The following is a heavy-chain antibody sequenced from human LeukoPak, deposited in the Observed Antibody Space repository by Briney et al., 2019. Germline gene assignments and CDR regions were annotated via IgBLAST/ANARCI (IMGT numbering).Heavy chain of an antibody. J-gene: IGHJ4*02. CDR2: INPNNGGT. CDR1: GYNFAGYY. Sequence: ASVKVSCKASGYNFAGYYMHWVRQAPGQGPEWMGWINPNNGGTHYAETFQGRVTMTRDTSISTAYMELSSLRSDDTAVYYCVRARMGSGYDFFDYWGQGTLVTVSS. D-gene: IGHD5-12*01. CDR3: VRARMGSGYDFFDY. V-gene: IGHV1-2*02.